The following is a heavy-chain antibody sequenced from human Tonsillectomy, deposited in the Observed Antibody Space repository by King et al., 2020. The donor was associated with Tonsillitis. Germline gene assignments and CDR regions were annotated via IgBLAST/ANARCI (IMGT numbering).Heavy chain of an antibody. V-gene: IGHV4-31*03. CDR1: GGSISSGGYY. J-gene: IGHJ4*02. CDR3: ARVADMTTVTKFDY. Sequence: VQLQESGPGLVKPSQTLSLTCTVSGGSISSGGYYWSWIRQHPGKGLEWIGYIYYSGNTYYNPSLKSRVTISVDTSKNQFSLKLSSVTAADTAVYYCARVADMTTVTKFDYWGQGTLVTVSS. CDR2: IYYSGNT. D-gene: IGHD4-17*01.